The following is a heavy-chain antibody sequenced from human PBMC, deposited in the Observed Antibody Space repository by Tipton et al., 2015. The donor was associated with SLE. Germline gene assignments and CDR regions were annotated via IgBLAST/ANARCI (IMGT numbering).Heavy chain of an antibody. CDR2: ISSSATGK. CDR1: GFSFSSYE. D-gene: IGHD2-8*02. J-gene: IGHJ4*02. V-gene: IGHV3-48*03. Sequence: GSLRLSCAASGFSFSSYEMNWVRQAPGKGLEWVSDISSSATGKYYADSVKGRFTISRDNAKNSLYLQMTSLRAEDTAVYYCARASCNGDECYGRPYFDSWSQGTLVTVSS. CDR3: ARASCNGDECYGRPYFDS.